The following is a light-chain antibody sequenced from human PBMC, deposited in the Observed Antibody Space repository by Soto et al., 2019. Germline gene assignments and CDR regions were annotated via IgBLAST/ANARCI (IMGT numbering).Light chain of an antibody. J-gene: IGLJ1*01. V-gene: IGLV2-14*03. CDR3: SSYTSSSTYV. Sequence: QSVVTQPASVSGSPGRSITISCTGTSSDVGAYNYVSWYQQHPGKAPRLMIYDVNNRPSGVSNRFSGSKSGNTASLTISGLQAEDEADYYCSSYTSSSTYVFGTGTKVTVL. CDR2: DVN. CDR1: SSDVGAYNY.